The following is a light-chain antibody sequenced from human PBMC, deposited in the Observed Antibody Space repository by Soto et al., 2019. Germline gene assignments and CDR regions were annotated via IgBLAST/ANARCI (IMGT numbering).Light chain of an antibody. Sequence: QSALTQPASVSGSPGQSITISCTGTSSDVGGYNYVSWYKQHPGKAPKLMIYEVSNRPSGVSNRISGSKSGNTASLTISRLQAEDEADYYCSSYTSSSTRVFGGGTKLTVL. J-gene: IGLJ3*02. CDR1: SSDVGGYNY. V-gene: IGLV2-14*01. CDR2: EVS. CDR3: SSYTSSSTRV.